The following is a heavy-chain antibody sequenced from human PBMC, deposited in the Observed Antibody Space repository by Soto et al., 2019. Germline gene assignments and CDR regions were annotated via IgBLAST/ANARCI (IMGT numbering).Heavy chain of an antibody. CDR2: IYYSGNT. Sequence: QVQLQESGPGVVRPSQTLSLTCTVSGGSINDADYYWTWIRQPSGKGLEWIGYIYYSGNTYYNPSLKSRVTISLDKSSNQFSLSMTSVTAADPAVYYCARMSRHAYYFDYWGQGALVTVSS. D-gene: IGHD2-2*01. CDR1: GGSINDADYY. J-gene: IGHJ4*02. V-gene: IGHV4-30-4*01. CDR3: ARMSRHAYYFDY.